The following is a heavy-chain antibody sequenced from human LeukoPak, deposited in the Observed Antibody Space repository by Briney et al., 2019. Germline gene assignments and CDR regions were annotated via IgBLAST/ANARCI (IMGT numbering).Heavy chain of an antibody. CDR2: INWNGGST. J-gene: IGHJ4*02. D-gene: IGHD6-13*01. CDR1: GFTFDDYG. V-gene: IGHV3-20*04. Sequence: GGSLRLSCAASGFTFDDYGMSWVRQAPGKGLEWVSGINWNGGSTGYADSVKGRFTISRDNTKNSLYLQMNSLRTEDTAFYYCAKDIGLAYSIIDYWGQGTLVTVSS. CDR3: AKDIGLAYSIIDY.